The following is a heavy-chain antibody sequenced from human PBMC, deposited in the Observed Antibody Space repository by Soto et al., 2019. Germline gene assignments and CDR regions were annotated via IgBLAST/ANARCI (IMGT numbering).Heavy chain of an antibody. CDR1: SDSISSYY. Sequence: PSETLSLTCTVSSDSISSYYWSWIRQPPGKRLEWIGYISYSGSTDYNPSLKSRVTISGDTSKNQFSLKVSSVTAADTAVYYCAERALLAVSLGLWGQGTLVTVSS. CDR2: ISYSGST. CDR3: AERALLAVSLGL. V-gene: IGHV4-59*01. J-gene: IGHJ4*02. D-gene: IGHD3-3*01.